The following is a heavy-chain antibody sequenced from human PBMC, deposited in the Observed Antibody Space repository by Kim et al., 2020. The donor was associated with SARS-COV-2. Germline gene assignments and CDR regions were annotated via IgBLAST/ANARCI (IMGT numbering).Heavy chain of an antibody. V-gene: IGHV3-49*04. D-gene: IGHD3-16*01. CDR1: GFTFSDYY. CDR2: IRTNTYGGTR. J-gene: IGHJ6*03. CDR3: VISRRAYEYMDV. Sequence: GGSLRLSCTAPGFTFSDYYMTWVRLAPGKGLEWVGLIRTNTYGGTREYVPSVKDRFTVSRDDSNSVAYLQLNSLRSEDTAVYYCVISRRAYEYMDVWGKG.